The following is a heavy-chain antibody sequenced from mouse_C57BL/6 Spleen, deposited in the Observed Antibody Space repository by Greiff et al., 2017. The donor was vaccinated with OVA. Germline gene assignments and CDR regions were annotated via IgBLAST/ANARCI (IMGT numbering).Heavy chain of an antibody. J-gene: IGHJ2*01. CDR3: ARQGTGTGYFDY. CDR1: GFTFSSYG. D-gene: IGHD4-1*01. CDR2: ISRGGSYT. V-gene: IGHV5-6*01. Sequence: EVQGVESGGDLVKPGGSLKLSCAASGFTFSSYGMSWVRQTPDKRLEWVATISRGGSYTYYPDSVKGRFTISRDNAKNPLYLQMSSLKSEDTAMYYCARQGTGTGYFDYWGQGTTLTVSS.